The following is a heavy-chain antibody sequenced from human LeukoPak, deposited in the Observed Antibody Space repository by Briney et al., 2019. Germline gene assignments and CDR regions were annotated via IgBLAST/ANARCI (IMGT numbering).Heavy chain of an antibody. Sequence: GGSLRLSGAASGFTFDDYAMHWVRQAPGKGLGWVSGISWNSGSIGYADSVKGRFTISRDNAKNPLYLQMNSLRAEDTALYYCAKLTSSGYYQDAFDIWGQGTMVTVSS. J-gene: IGHJ3*02. CDR1: GFTFDDYA. CDR3: AKLTSSGYYQDAFDI. V-gene: IGHV3-9*01. CDR2: ISWNSGSI. D-gene: IGHD3-22*01.